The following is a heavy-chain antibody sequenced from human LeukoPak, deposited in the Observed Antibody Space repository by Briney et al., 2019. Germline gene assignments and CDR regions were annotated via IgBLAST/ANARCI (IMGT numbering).Heavy chain of an antibody. CDR1: GFTFSMYE. V-gene: IGHV3-66*01. J-gene: IGHJ4*02. Sequence: GGSLRLSCAASGFTFSMYEMNWVRQSPGKGLEWLSVIYSGGSTYYADSVKGRFNIYRDHSKNTLYLQLNSLRAEDTAVYYCARNRDYGQTGYFDYWGQGTLVTVSS. D-gene: IGHD4/OR15-4a*01. CDR3: ARNRDYGQTGYFDY. CDR2: IYSGGST.